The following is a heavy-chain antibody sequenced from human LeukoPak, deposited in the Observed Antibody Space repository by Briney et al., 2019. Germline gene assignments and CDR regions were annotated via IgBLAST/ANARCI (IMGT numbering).Heavy chain of an antibody. CDR1: GDSISTSSYY. CDR2: IYYSGST. J-gene: IGHJ4*02. Sequence: PSETLSLTCTVSGDSISTSSYYWSWIRQPPGKGLEWIGYIYYSGSTNYNPSLKSRVTISVDTSKNQFSLKLSSVTAADTAVYYCARGVAVATTPMDYWGQGTLVTVSS. CDR3: ARGVAVATTPMDY. D-gene: IGHD6-19*01. V-gene: IGHV4-61*01.